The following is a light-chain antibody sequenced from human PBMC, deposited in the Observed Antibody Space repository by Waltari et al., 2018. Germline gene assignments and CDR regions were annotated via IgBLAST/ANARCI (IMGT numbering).Light chain of an antibody. J-gene: IGKJ5*01. Sequence: EIVLTQSPVTLSSSPGERATLSCRASQSVDSYLAWYQQKRGQPPRLLIYDTSNRATGIPARFSGSGSGTDFTLTISSLEPDDFAVYFCQLRIKWPPEITFGQGTRLEIK. CDR3: QLRIKWPPEIT. CDR1: QSVDSY. CDR2: DTS. V-gene: IGKV3-11*01.